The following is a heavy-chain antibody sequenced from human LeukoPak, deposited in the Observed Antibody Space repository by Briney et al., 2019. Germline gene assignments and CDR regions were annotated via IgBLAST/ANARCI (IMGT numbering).Heavy chain of an antibody. CDR2: INPNSGGT. V-gene: IGHV1-2*02. CDR1: GYTFTGYY. D-gene: IGHD5-18*01. Sequence: ASVKVSCKASGYTFTGYYMHWVRQAPGQGLEWMGWINPNSGGTNYAQKFQGRVTMTRDTSISTAYMELSRLRSDDTAVYYCARVLRAGSYGIVDWFDPGGKEPLVTVPS. J-gene: IGHJ5*02. CDR3: ARVLRAGSYGIVDWFDP.